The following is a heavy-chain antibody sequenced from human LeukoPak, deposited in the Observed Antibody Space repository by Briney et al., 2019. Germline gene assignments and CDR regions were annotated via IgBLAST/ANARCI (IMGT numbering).Heavy chain of an antibody. J-gene: IGHJ6*03. Sequence: GGSLRLSCAASEFTFNNYAVSWVRQAPGQGLEWASTISGRGGITYYADSVKGRFTISRDNSKNTVFLQMNSLRVDDTAVYYCAKALRETHRPVYSYYYMDVWGKGTTVTVSS. CDR3: AKALRETHRPVYSYYYMDV. CDR1: EFTFNNYA. CDR2: ISGRGGIT. V-gene: IGHV3-23*01.